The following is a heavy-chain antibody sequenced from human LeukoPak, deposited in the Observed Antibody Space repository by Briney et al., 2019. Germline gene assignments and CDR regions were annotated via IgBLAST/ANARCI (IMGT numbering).Heavy chain of an antibody. V-gene: IGHV4-4*07. CDR3: ARGSNWFDP. CDR2: TYVSANG. CDR1: GDSISNYY. Sequence: PPETLSLTCTVSGDSISNYYWTWIRQPAGKGLEWIGRTYVSANGNYNPSLKSRVTMSVDTSKNQLSLKLRSVTAADTAVYYCARGSNWFDPWGQGTLVTVTS. J-gene: IGHJ5*02.